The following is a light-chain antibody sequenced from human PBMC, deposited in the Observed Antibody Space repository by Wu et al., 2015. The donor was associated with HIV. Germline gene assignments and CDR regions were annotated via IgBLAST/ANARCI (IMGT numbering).Light chain of an antibody. CDR1: QDIFTY. Sequence: DIQLTQSPSFLPASIGDRVNITCRASQDIFTYLAWYQQTPGKAPRVLIYDASTLQSGVSSRFSGSGSGAHFTLTISGLQREDFAVYFCQQLNSFPLTFGQGSRLEI. CDR3: QQLNSFPLT. J-gene: IGKJ5*01. CDR2: DAS. V-gene: IGKV1-9*01.